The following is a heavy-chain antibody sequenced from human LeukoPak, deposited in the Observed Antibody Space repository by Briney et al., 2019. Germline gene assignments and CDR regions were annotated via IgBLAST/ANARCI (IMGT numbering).Heavy chain of an antibody. Sequence: SETLSLTCTVSGYSISTGYYWDWIRQPPGKGLEWIGTFYHGGSTYYNPSLKSRVTISVDTSKNQFSLNLTSVTAADTAVYYCARDEVAAAGTYNWFDPWGQGTLVTVSS. J-gene: IGHJ5*02. V-gene: IGHV4-38-2*02. CDR3: ARDEVAAAGTYNWFDP. D-gene: IGHD6-13*01. CDR1: GYSISTGYY. CDR2: FYHGGST.